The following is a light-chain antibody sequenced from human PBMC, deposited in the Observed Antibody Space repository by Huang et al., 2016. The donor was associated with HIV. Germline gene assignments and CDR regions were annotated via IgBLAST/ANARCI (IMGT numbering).Light chain of an antibody. CDR3: QHYNSFPWT. CDR1: QSIGTW. V-gene: IGKV1-5*03. Sequence: DIQMTQFSATLSASVGDRVIITCRASQSIGTWLAWYQQKPGKAPNLLIYEASTLESGVPSRFSGSGSGTEFTLTINSLQPDDFATYYCQHYNSFPWTFGQGTKVEV. CDR2: EAS. J-gene: IGKJ1*01.